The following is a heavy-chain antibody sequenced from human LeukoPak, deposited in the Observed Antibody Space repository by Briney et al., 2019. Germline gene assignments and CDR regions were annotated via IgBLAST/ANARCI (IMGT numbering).Heavy chain of an antibody. D-gene: IGHD3-10*01. V-gene: IGHV4-59*08. CDR2: IYYSGSA. CDR1: DGSISSYY. Sequence: SETLSLTCTVSDGSISSYYWSWIRQPPGKGLEWIGYIYYSGSANYNPSLKSRVTISVDTSKNQFSLKLSSVTAADTAVYYCARRGYYGSGSLAIDYWGQGTLVTDSS. CDR3: ARRGYYGSGSLAIDY. J-gene: IGHJ4*02.